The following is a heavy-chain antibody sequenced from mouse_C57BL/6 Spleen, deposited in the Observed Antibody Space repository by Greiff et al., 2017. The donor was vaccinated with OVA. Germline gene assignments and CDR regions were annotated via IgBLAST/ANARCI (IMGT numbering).Heavy chain of an antibody. CDR2: IYPRSGNT. Sequence: QVQLKQSGAELARPGASVKLSCKASGYTFTSYGISWVKQRTGQGLEWIGEIYPRSGNTYYNEKFKGKATLTADKSSSTAYMELRILTSEDSAVYFCARCYYYGISYVWWYFDVWGTGTTVTVSS. D-gene: IGHD1-1*01. V-gene: IGHV1-81*01. CDR3: ARCYYYGISYVWWYFDV. J-gene: IGHJ1*03. CDR1: GYTFTSYG.